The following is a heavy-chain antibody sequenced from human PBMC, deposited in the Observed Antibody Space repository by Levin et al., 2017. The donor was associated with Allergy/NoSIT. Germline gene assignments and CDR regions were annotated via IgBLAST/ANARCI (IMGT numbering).Heavy chain of an antibody. Sequence: SETLSLTCAVYGGSLSDYYWSWIRQPPGKGLEWIGEINHSGVTNYFPSLKSRVTISVDTSKNQFSLRLTSVTAADTAVYFCARGQPDNYYDSNGFYFNFGYWGQGTLVTVSS. D-gene: IGHD3-22*01. CDR1: GGSLSDYY. CDR3: ARGQPDNYYDSNGFYFNFGY. J-gene: IGHJ4*02. V-gene: IGHV4-34*01. CDR2: INHSGVT.